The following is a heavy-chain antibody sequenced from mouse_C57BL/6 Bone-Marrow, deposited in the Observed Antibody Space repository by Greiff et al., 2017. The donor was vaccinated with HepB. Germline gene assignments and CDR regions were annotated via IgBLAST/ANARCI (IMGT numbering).Heavy chain of an antibody. Sequence: VHVKQSGPELVKPGASVKISCKASGYSFTGYYMNWVKQSPEKSLEWIGEINPSTGGTTYNQKFKAKATLTVDKSSSTAYMQLKSLTSEDSAVYYCARLAYDGYSWFAYWGQGTLVTVSA. D-gene: IGHD2-3*01. CDR1: GYSFTGYY. CDR2: INPSTGGT. J-gene: IGHJ3*01. V-gene: IGHV1-42*01. CDR3: ARLAYDGYSWFAY.